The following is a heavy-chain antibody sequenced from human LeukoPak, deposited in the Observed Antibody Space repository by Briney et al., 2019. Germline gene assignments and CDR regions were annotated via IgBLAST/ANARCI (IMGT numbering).Heavy chain of an antibody. Sequence: GGSLRLSCAASGFTFSSYAMSWVRQAPGKGLEWVSAISGSGGSTYYADSVKGRFTISRDNSKNTLYLQMNSLRAEGTAVYYCANFCSSTSCYTFDYWGQGTLVTVSS. CDR2: ISGSGGST. V-gene: IGHV3-23*01. J-gene: IGHJ4*02. CDR1: GFTFSSYA. D-gene: IGHD2-2*02. CDR3: ANFCSSTSCYTFDY.